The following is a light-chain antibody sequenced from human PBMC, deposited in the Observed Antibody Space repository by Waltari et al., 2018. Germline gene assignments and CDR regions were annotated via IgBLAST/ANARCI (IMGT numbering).Light chain of an antibody. Sequence: DIQLTQSPSTLSASVGDRVTITCRASQTISSRLAWDQQQPGKAPRLLVYRASTLESGVPSRFSGSGSETEFTLTISSLQPGDFATYYCQQYNSYSITFGQGTRLEIK. J-gene: IGKJ5*01. CDR3: QQYNSYSIT. CDR1: QTISSR. V-gene: IGKV1-5*03. CDR2: RAS.